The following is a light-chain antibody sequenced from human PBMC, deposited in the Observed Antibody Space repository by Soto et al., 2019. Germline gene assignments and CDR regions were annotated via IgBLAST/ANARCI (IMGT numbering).Light chain of an antibody. J-gene: IGKJ1*01. CDR1: QTISSW. V-gene: IGKV1-5*01. CDR3: QQYNSYST. Sequence: IRMTQGPSTGSVSVLWRCAMTCRASQTISSWLAWYQQKPGKAPKLLIYDASSLESGVPSRFSGSGSGTEFTLTISSLQPDDFATYYCQQYNSYSTFGQGTKVDIK. CDR2: DAS.